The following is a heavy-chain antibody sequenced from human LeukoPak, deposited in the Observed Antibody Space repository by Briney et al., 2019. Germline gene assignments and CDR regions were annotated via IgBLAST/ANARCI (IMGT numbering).Heavy chain of an antibody. Sequence: SQTLSLTCAISGDRVSSNSVTWNWIRQSPSRGLEWLGRTYYRSTWYNDYAVSVRGRITVNPDTSKNQFSLHLDSVTPEDTAVYYCARRLTQYDCFDPWGQGILVTVSS. V-gene: IGHV6-1*01. J-gene: IGHJ5*02. CDR2: TYYRSTWYN. D-gene: IGHD2-2*01. CDR1: GDRVSSNSVT. CDR3: ARRLTQYDCFDP.